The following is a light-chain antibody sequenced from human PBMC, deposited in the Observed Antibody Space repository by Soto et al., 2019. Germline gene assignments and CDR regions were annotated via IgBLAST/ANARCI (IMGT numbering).Light chain of an antibody. Sequence: EIVMTQSPATLSVSPGERATLSCRASHSVSSNLAWYQQKPGQAPRRLIYGASTRATGIPARFSGSGSGTEFTLTISSLQSEDFAVYYCQQYNNWPITFGQGTRLEIK. CDR2: GAS. CDR1: HSVSSN. V-gene: IGKV3-15*01. CDR3: QQYNNWPIT. J-gene: IGKJ5*01.